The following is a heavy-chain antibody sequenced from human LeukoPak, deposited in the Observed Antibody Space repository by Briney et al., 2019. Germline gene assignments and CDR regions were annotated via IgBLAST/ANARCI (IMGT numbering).Heavy chain of an antibody. D-gene: IGHD3-22*01. CDR1: GGSLSGYY. V-gene: IGHV4-34*01. Sequence: SETLSLTCAVYGGSLSGYYWSWIRQPPGKGLEWIGEINHSGSTNYNPSLKSRVTISVDTSKNQFSLKLSSVTAADTAVYYCARGRWLSSGYDYWGQGTLVTVSS. J-gene: IGHJ4*02. CDR2: INHSGST. CDR3: ARGRWLSSGYDY.